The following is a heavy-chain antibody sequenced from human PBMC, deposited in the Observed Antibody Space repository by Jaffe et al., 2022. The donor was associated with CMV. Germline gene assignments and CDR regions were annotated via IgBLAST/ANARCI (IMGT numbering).Heavy chain of an antibody. CDR3: AREQTSQYSSGWLYYYYGMDV. V-gene: IGHV3-11*01. D-gene: IGHD6-19*01. Sequence: QVQLVESGGGLVKPGGSLRLSCAASGFTFSDYYMSWIRQAPGKGLEWVSYISSSGSTIYYADSVKGRFTISRDNAKNSLYLQMNSLRAEDTAVYYCAREQTSQYSSGWLYYYYGMDVWGQGTTVTVSS. CDR1: GFTFSDYY. CDR2: ISSSGSTI. J-gene: IGHJ6*02.